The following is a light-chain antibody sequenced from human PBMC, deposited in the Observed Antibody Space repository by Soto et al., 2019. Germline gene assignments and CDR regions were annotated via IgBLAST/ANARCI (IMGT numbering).Light chain of an antibody. Sequence: EIVLTQSPGTLSLSPGERATLSCRASQSVRNSYLAWYQQEPGQAPRLLIYGASARASGIPDRFSGSGSGTDFTLTISRLEPGDFAVYYCQHADSRPYSFGQGTKLEIK. CDR2: GAS. CDR3: QHADSRPYS. J-gene: IGKJ2*03. V-gene: IGKV3-20*01. CDR1: QSVRNSY.